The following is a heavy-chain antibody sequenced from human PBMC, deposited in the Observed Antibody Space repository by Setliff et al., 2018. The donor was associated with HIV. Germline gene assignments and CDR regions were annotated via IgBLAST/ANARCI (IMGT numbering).Heavy chain of an antibody. CDR3: ATDAYHDFLTGPTPGAFDI. V-gene: IGHV3-21*04. Sequence: GGSLRLSCAASGFTFSGYGMNWVRQAPGKGLEWVSSISSSSSYIYYADSVKGRFTISRDNAKNSLYLQMNSLRAEDTAVYYCATDAYHDFLTGPTPGAFDIWGQGTVVTVSS. D-gene: IGHD3-9*01. CDR1: GFTFSGYG. J-gene: IGHJ3*02. CDR2: ISSSSSYI.